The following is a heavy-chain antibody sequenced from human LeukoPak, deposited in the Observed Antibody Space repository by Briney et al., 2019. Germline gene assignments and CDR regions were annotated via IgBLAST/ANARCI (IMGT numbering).Heavy chain of an antibody. CDR3: ARDQVSIAGTGIDD. Sequence: GGSLRLSCAASGFTFSNFGMNWVRQPPGKGLEWVSTISGSGGSTYYADSVKGRFTISRDNSKNTLYLQINSLRVEDTAVYYCARDQVSIAGTGIDDWGQGTLVTVSS. CDR2: ISGSGGST. CDR1: GFTFSNFG. J-gene: IGHJ4*02. D-gene: IGHD6-13*01. V-gene: IGHV3-23*01.